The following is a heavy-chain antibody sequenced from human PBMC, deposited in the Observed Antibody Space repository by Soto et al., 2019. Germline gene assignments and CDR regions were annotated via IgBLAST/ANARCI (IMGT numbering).Heavy chain of an antibody. CDR3: VRSLGCLQYSWFDP. D-gene: IGHD3-16*01. CDR2: INHRRST. CDR1: GGSFSGYY. J-gene: IGHJ5*02. Sequence: PSETLSLTCAVYGGSFSGYYWTWIRQPPGKGLEWIGEINHRRSTSYNPSLKRRVTMSIDTSKNQFSLHLSSVTAADTAVYYCVRSLGCLQYSWFDPWGQGTPVTVSS. V-gene: IGHV4-34*01.